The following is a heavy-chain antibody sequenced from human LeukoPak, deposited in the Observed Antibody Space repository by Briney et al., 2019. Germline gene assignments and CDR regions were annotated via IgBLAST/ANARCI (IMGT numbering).Heavy chain of an antibody. V-gene: IGHV3-23*01. CDR1: GFTFSSYA. Sequence: GGSLRLSCAASGFTFSSYAMSWVRQAPGKGLEWVSAISGSGGSTYYADSVKGRFTISRDNSKNTLYLQMNSLRAEDTAVYYCAKGDHYYYDSSGYPYYFDYWGQGTLVTVSS. CDR2: ISGSGGST. CDR3: AKGDHYYYDSSGYPYYFDY. J-gene: IGHJ4*02. D-gene: IGHD3-22*01.